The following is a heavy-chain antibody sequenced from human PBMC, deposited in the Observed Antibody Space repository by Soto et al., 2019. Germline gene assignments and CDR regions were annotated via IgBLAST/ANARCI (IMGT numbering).Heavy chain of an antibody. V-gene: IGHV1-18*01. CDR3: AREASVLIPAAQPSRFDS. CDR1: GYSFMKYG. J-gene: IGHJ4*02. Sequence: QVQLVQSGPEMKKPGASVKVSCKGFGYSFMKYGINWVRQAPGQGLEWVGWISPYSGYTHSAQKFHGRLTLTTDTAASTAYMELRILRSADTALYYCAREASVLIPAAQPSRFDSWGQGTLATVSS. CDR2: ISPYSGYT. D-gene: IGHD2-2*01.